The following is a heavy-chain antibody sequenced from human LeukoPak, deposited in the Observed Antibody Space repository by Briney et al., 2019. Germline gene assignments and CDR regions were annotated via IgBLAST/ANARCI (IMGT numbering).Heavy chain of an antibody. V-gene: IGHV3-66*01. CDR1: GFTFSSNY. CDR2: IYSGGST. CDR3: ATYYDSSGYYSDAFDI. D-gene: IGHD3-22*01. J-gene: IGHJ3*02. Sequence: PGGSLRLSCAASGFTFSSNYMSWVRQAPGKGLEWGSVIYSGGSTYYADSVKGRFTISRDNSKNTLYLQMNSLRAEDTAVYYCATYYDSSGYYSDAFDIWGQGTMVTVSS.